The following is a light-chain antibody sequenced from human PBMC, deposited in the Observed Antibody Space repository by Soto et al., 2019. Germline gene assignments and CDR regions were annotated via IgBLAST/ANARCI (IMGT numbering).Light chain of an antibody. CDR2: AAS. CDR1: QRVNNY. J-gene: IGKJ1*01. CDR3: QQSYTTPWT. Sequence: DVQMTQSPSSLSASVGDRVTITCRASQRVNNYLNWYQHKPGKAPKLLIHAASSLQTGVPPRFGGSASGTNFTLAIRGLQAEDFETYYCQQSYTTPWTFGQGTKVDI. V-gene: IGKV1-39*01.